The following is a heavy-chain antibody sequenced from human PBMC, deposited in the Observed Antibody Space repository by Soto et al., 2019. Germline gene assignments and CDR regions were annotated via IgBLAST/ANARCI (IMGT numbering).Heavy chain of an antibody. CDR3: ARAGNSSWYYYYGMDV. V-gene: IGHV4-61*01. CDR1: GGSVSSGSYY. CDR2: IYYSGST. J-gene: IGHJ6*02. Sequence: SETLSLTCTVSGGSVSSGSYYWSWIRQPPGKGLEWIGYIYYSGSTNCNPSLKSRVTISVDTSKNQFSLKLSSVTAADTAVYYCARAGNSSWYYYYGMDVWGQGTTVTVSS. D-gene: IGHD6-13*01.